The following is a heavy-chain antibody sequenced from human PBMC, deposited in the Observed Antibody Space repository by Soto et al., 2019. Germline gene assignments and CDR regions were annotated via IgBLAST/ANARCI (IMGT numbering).Heavy chain of an antibody. Sequence: GGSLRLSCEASGFTFSGYWMSWVRQAPGKGLEWVADIKHDGSVQYYVDSVKGRFTISRDNAKKLLYLQMNGLRAADTALYYCARAPYSNAWYRFDLWGQGTLVTVSS. J-gene: IGHJ4*02. V-gene: IGHV3-7*03. CDR2: IKHDGSVQ. CDR3: ARAPYSNAWYRFDL. CDR1: GFTFSGYW. D-gene: IGHD4-4*01.